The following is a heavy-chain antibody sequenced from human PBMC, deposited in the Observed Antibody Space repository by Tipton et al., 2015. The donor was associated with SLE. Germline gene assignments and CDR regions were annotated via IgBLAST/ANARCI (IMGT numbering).Heavy chain of an antibody. Sequence: LRLSCTVSGGSISSSSYYWGWIRQPPGMGLEWIGSIYCSGSTYYNPSLKSRVTISVDTSKNQFSLKLSSVTAADTAVYYCARGYCSGGSCYSAEYFQHWGQGTLVTVSS. CDR3: ARGYCSGGSCYSAEYFQH. V-gene: IGHV4-39*07. J-gene: IGHJ1*01. CDR2: IYCSGST. CDR1: GGSISSSSYY. D-gene: IGHD2-15*01.